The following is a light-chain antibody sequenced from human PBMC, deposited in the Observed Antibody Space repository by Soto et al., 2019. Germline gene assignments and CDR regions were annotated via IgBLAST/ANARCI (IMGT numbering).Light chain of an antibody. V-gene: IGKV1-5*03. J-gene: IGKJ1*01. Sequence: DIQMTQSPSTLSGSVGDRVTITCRASQTISSWLAWYQQKPGKAPKLLIYKASTLKSGVPSRFSGSRSGTEFTLTISSLQPDDFATYYCQQYNSYSGTFVQGTKVDIK. CDR3: QQYNSYSGT. CDR1: QTISSW. CDR2: KAS.